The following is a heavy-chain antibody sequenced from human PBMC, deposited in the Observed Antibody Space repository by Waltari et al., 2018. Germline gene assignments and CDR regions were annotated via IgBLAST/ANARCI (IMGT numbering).Heavy chain of an antibody. CDR2: IYSGGSST. V-gene: IGHV3-23*03. J-gene: IGHJ4*02. D-gene: IGHD4-17*01. CDR3: ATEDYEN. Sequence: EVQLWESGGGWVQPGASLRLYWAASGCTCSSYTMSWVRQAPGKGLEWVSVIYSGGSSTYYADSVKRRFTISRANSKNTLYLQLNSPRAEDTAVYYCATEDYENWRQGTLVTVSS. CDR1: GCTCSSYT.